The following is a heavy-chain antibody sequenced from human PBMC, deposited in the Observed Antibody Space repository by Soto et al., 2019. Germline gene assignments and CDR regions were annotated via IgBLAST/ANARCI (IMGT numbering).Heavy chain of an antibody. CDR3: ARGGDIVVVVAQFDY. V-gene: IGHV4-59*01. CDR1: GGSISSYY. J-gene: IGHJ4*02. CDR2: IYYSGST. Sequence: PSETLSLTCTVSGGSISSYYWSWIRQPPGKGLEWIGYIYYSGSTNYNPSLKSRVTISVDTSKNQFSLKLSSVTAADTAVYYCARGGDIVVVVAQFDYWGQGTLVTVSS. D-gene: IGHD2-15*01.